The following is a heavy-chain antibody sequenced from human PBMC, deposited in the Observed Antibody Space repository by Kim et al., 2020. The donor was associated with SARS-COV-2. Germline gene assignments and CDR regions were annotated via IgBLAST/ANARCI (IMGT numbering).Heavy chain of an antibody. J-gene: IGHJ4*02. CDR3: ARAPELDINFDY. V-gene: IGHV4-59*01. D-gene: IGHD1-1*01. Sequence: NYNPSLKSRVTISVDTSKNQFSLKLSSVTAADTAVYYCARAPELDINFDYWGQGTLVTVSS.